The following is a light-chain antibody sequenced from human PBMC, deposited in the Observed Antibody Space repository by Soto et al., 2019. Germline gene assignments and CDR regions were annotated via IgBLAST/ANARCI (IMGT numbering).Light chain of an antibody. CDR1: SSNIGAGFD. V-gene: IGLV1-40*01. Sequence: QSVLTQPPSVSGAPGQRVIISCTGSSSNIGAGFDVDWHQQLPGTAPQLLIHGNNNRPSGVPDRFSGSKSGTSASLANSGRQDEAEADDCWQSYDSSLRGSVFGGGTKLTV. CDR2: GNN. CDR3: QSYDSSLRGSV. J-gene: IGLJ2*01.